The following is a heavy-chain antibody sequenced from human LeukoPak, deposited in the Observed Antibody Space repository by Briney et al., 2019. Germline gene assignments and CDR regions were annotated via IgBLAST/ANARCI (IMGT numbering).Heavy chain of an antibody. D-gene: IGHD6-19*01. CDR2: ISHNGAYN. CDR3: AREGARGWSSSDHFES. Sequence: GGSLRLSCAASGFTFSSYTMHWVRQAPGKGLGWVAYISHNGAYNYYGDSLKDRLTISRDNAGDSLFLQMNSLRAEDTAVYECAREGARGWSSSDHFESWGQGTLVTVSS. J-gene: IGHJ4*02. CDR1: GFTFSSYT. V-gene: IGHV3-21*01.